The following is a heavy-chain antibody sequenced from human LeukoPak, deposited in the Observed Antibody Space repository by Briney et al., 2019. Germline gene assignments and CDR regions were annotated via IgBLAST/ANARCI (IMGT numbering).Heavy chain of an antibody. D-gene: IGHD7-27*01. CDR1: GGSISSGGYS. CDR3: ARRRRAGNWGYPYYFDY. J-gene: IGHJ4*02. V-gene: IGHV4-30-2*01. Sequence: PSQTLSLTCAVSGGSISSGGYSWSWIRQPPGTGLEWIGEINHSGSTNYNPSLKSRVTISVDTSKNQFSLKLSSVTAADTAVYYCARRRRAGNWGYPYYFDYWGQGTLVTVSS. CDR2: INHSGST.